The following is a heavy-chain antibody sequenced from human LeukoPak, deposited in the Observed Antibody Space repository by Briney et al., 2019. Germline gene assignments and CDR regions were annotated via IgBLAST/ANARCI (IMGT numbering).Heavy chain of an antibody. D-gene: IGHD3-9*01. J-gene: IGHJ4*02. V-gene: IGHV4-39*07. Sequence: SETLSLTCTVSGGSISSYYWGWIRQPPGKGLEWIGSIYYSGSTYYNPSLKSRVTISVDTSKNQFSLKLSSVTAADTAVYYCAREGYDILTGYFLPDYWGQGTLVTVSS. CDR1: GGSISSYY. CDR2: IYYSGST. CDR3: AREGYDILTGYFLPDY.